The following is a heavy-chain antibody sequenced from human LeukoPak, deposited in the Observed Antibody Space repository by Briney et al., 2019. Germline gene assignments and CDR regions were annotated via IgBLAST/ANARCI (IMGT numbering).Heavy chain of an antibody. V-gene: IGHV4-4*07. CDR3: ARDVGKAY. J-gene: IGHJ4*02. CDR1: GFSISTYY. CDR2: IHSSGNT. D-gene: IGHD4-23*01. Sequence: SETLSLTCTVSGFSISTYYWSWFRQPAGKGLEWIGRIHSSGNTNYNPSLQSRVSLSIDTSQNQFSLRLTSLTAADTAVYFCARDVGKAYWGQGLLAIVSS.